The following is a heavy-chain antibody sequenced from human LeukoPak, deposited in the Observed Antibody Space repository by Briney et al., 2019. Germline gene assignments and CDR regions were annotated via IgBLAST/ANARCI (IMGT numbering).Heavy chain of an antibody. CDR2: ISDSGGRT. D-gene: IGHD3-10*01. CDR3: AKGMVRGGDYYYGMDV. V-gene: IGHV3-23*01. Sequence: GGSLRLSCAVSGITLSNYGMSWVRQAPGKGLEWVAGISDSGGRTNYADSVKGRFTISRDNSKNTLYLQMNSLRAEDTAAYYCAKGMVRGGDYYYGMDVWGQGTTVTVSS. CDR1: GITLSNYG. J-gene: IGHJ6*02.